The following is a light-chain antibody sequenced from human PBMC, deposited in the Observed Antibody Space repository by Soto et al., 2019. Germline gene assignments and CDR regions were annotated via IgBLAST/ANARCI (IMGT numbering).Light chain of an antibody. J-gene: IGKJ3*01. Sequence: EIVMTQSPATLSVSPGERATLSCRASQSVGSNLAWYHQKPGQAPRLLIYGASTRANGIPARFSGTGSGTEFTLAISSLPCDDFALYYCKQYNTWPRFGPGTKVDIK. CDR2: GAS. V-gene: IGKV3-15*01. CDR1: QSVGSN. CDR3: KQYNTWPR.